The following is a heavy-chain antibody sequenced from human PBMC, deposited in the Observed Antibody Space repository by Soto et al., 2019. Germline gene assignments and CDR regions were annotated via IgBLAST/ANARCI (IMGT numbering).Heavy chain of an antibody. CDR3: ARHRHPRGTVGATSPLDP. CDR1: GFSVSSNY. V-gene: IGHV3-53*01. D-gene: IGHD1-26*01. Sequence: GGALRLSCAIYGFSVSSNYLSWARQAPGKGLEWVSVHYSGGSTYYADSVQGRFTISRDKSNNTLYLQMRRVRAEDTAVYFCARHRHPRGTVGATSPLDPWGQGTQVTVSS. CDR2: HYSGGST. J-gene: IGHJ5*02.